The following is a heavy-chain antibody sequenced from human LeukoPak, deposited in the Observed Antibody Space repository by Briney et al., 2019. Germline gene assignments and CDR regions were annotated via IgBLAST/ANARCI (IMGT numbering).Heavy chain of an antibody. Sequence: TGGSLRLSCAASGFTFNSYAMSWVRQAPGKGLEWVSGIGASGGRTYYADSVKGRFTISRDNSQSTLYLQMNSLRPEDTAIYYCAMDSSWLPLKFDYWGQGTLVTVST. V-gene: IGHV3-23*01. CDR3: AMDSSWLPLKFDY. CDR1: GFTFNSYA. J-gene: IGHJ4*02. D-gene: IGHD5-24*01. CDR2: IGASGGRT.